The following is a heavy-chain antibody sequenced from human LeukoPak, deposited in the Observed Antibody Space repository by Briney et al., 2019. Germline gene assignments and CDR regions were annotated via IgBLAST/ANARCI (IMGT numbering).Heavy chain of an antibody. CDR3: AREGVAATGLDY. V-gene: IGHV1-46*01. CDR1: GYTFSIYN. CDR2: INPSGGST. Sequence: GASVKVSCKASGYTFSIYNMHWVRQAPGQGLEWVGIINPSGGSTTNAQKFQGRVTMTRDTSTVYMELSSLRSEDTAVYYCAREGVAATGLDYWGQGTLVTVSS. J-gene: IGHJ4*02. D-gene: IGHD6-13*01.